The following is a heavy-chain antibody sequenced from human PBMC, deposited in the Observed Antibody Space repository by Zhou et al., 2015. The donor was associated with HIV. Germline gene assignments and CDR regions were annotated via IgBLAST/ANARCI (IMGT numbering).Heavy chain of an antibody. Sequence: QVQLVQSGAEVKKPGASVKVSCKASGYTFTSYDINWVRQATGQGLEWMGWMNSNSGDTGYAQQFQDRVTMTRDTASGTAYMELSSLTSEDTAVYFCARDRYEDGDSQSYYYMDVWGKGTTVTVSS. CDR3: ARDRYEDGDSQSYYYMDV. V-gene: IGHV1-8*02. D-gene: IGHD4-17*01. CDR1: GYTFTSYD. CDR2: MNSNSGDT. J-gene: IGHJ6*03.